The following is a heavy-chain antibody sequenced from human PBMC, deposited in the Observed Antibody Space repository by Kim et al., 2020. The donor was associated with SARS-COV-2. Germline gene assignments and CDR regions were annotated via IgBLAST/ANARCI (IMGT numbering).Heavy chain of an antibody. Sequence: GGSLRLSCAASGFTFDDYGMSWVRQAPGKGLEWVSGINWNGGSTGYADSVKGRFTISRDNAKNSLYLQMNSLRAEDTALYHCARLMSHPHIAAAKDQDYWGQGTLVTVSS. CDR1: GFTFDDYG. CDR2: INWNGGST. V-gene: IGHV3-20*01. J-gene: IGHJ4*02. CDR3: ARLMSHPHIAAAKDQDY. D-gene: IGHD6-13*01.